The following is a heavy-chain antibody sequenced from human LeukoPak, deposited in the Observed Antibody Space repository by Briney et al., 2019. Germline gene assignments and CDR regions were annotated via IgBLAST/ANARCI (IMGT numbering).Heavy chain of an antibody. CDR2: ISGSGGST. J-gene: IGHJ4*02. CDR1: GFTFSSYA. Sequence: GGSLRLSCAASGFTFSSYAMSWVRQAPGKGLEWVSAISGSGGSTSYAQKFQGRVTMTRDTSTSTVYMELSSLRSEDTAVYYCARDATTVTPFDYWGQGTLVTVSS. CDR3: ARDATTVTPFDY. D-gene: IGHD4-4*01. V-gene: IGHV3-23*01.